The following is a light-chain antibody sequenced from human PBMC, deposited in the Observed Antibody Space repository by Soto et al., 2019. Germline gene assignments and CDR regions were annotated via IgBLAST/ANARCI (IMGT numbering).Light chain of an antibody. CDR1: QSISSY. J-gene: IGKJ5*01. Sequence: DIQMTQSPSSLSASVGDRVTITSLASQSISSYLSWYQQTPGKAPKLLIFAASSLQSGVPSRFSGSGSGTDFTLTVSNLQPEDFATYYCQQTYTSRITFGLGTRLETK. CDR2: AAS. CDR3: QQTYTSRIT. V-gene: IGKV1-39*01.